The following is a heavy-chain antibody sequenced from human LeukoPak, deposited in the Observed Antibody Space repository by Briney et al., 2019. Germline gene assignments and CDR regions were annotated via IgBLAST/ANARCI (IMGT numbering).Heavy chain of an antibody. V-gene: IGHV3-7*01. CDR1: GFSFSRYW. CDR2: INQDVSRI. CDR3: ARLKDDVTKFDY. Sequence: PGRSLRLSCAGSGFSFSRYWMAWVRQAPGKGLEWVASINQDVSRIHYADSVKGRFTISRDNAKSSLFLQMTSLRVEDTAVYYCARLKDDVTKFDYWGQGTLVTVSS. D-gene: IGHD2-8*01. J-gene: IGHJ4*02.